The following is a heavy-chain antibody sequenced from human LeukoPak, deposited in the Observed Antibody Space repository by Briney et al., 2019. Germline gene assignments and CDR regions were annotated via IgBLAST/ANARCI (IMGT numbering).Heavy chain of an antibody. Sequence: GGSLRLSCAASGFTFSSYWMHWVRQAPGKGLEWVSVIYSGGSTYYADSVKGRFTISRDNSKNTLYLQMNSLRAEDTAVYYCARPELYYDILTGYSPGAFDIWGQGTMVTVSS. CDR2: IYSGGST. CDR3: ARPELYYDILTGYSPGAFDI. V-gene: IGHV3-53*01. D-gene: IGHD3-9*01. CDR1: GFTFSSYW. J-gene: IGHJ3*02.